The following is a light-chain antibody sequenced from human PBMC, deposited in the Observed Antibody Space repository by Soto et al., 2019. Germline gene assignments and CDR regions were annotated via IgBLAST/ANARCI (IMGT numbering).Light chain of an antibody. CDR1: SSDVGGYNY. Sequence: QSLLTQPRSVSGSPGQSVTISCTGASSDVGGYNYVSWYQQHPGKAPKLLIYDVTERPSGVPDRFSGSKSGDTASLTISGLQAEDEADYYCCPNVGMYTLGVFGGGTQLTVL. CDR2: DVT. CDR3: CPNVGMYTLGV. V-gene: IGLV2-11*01. J-gene: IGLJ2*01.